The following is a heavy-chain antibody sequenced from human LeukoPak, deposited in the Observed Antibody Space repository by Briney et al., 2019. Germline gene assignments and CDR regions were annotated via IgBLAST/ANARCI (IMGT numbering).Heavy chain of an antibody. Sequence: SETLSLTCTVSGGSISSSSYYWGWIRQPPGKGLEWIGSIYYSGSTYYNPSLKSRVTISVDTSKNQFSLKLRSVTAADTAVYYCAKPTSRLGSFDYWGQGTLVTVSS. CDR1: GGSISSSSYY. V-gene: IGHV4-39*01. CDR2: IYYSGST. J-gene: IGHJ4*02. D-gene: IGHD2/OR15-2a*01. CDR3: AKPTSRLGSFDY.